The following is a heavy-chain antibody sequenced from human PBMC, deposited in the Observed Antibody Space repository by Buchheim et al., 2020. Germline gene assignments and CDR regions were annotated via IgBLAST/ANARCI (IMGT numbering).Heavy chain of an antibody. Sequence: EVQLVESGGGLVQPGGSLRLSCVASGITFSGQWMHWVRQAPGKGLVWVSRIKHDGTITSYADSVTGRFTISRDNAKNTLYLQMNSLRVEDTAVYYCAKSDWFDPWGQGTL. J-gene: IGHJ5*02. CDR3: AKSDWFDP. CDR1: GITFSGQW. V-gene: IGHV3-74*01. CDR2: IKHDGTIT.